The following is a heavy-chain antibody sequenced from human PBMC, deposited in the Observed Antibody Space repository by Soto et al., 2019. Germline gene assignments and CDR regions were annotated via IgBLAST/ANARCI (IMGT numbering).Heavy chain of an antibody. CDR2: LDYSGST. CDR1: ADSISNSDYY. V-gene: IGHV4-30-4*01. J-gene: IGHJ6*02. Sequence: QVQLQESGPGLVKPSQTLSLTCTVSADSISNSDYYWNWLRQSRGQGLGWIASLDYSGSTYYNPPPERRVVISADTPKILFSLKLRSMTAADTPLYFYAIEVPYYCGFDALGQGTTVTVSS. CDR3: AIEVPYYCGFDA.